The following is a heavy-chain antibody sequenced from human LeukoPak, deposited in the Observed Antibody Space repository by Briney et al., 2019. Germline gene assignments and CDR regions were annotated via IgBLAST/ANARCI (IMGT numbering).Heavy chain of an antibody. CDR3: ARIANSNYGFYAFDI. CDR1: GFTVSSNY. J-gene: IGHJ3*02. V-gene: IGHV3-66*02. Sequence: GGSLRLSCVASGFTVSSNYMSWVRQAPGKGLEWVSVIYSGGSTYYADSVKGRFTISRDNSKNTLYLQMNSLRAEDTAVYYCARIANSNYGFYAFDIWGQGTMVTVSS. CDR2: IYSGGST. D-gene: IGHD4-11*01.